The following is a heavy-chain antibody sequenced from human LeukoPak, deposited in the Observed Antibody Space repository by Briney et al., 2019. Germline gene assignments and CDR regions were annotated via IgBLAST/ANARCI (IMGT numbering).Heavy chain of an antibody. Sequence: PSETLSLTCTVSGGSISSYYWSWIRQPAGKGLELIGHMYTSGSTKYNPSLKSRVTMSVDTSKNQFSLKLSSVTAADTAVYYCARGPFDFWSGYPTGWFDPWGQGTLVTVSS. D-gene: IGHD3-3*01. J-gene: IGHJ5*02. CDR1: GGSISSYY. CDR2: MYTSGST. CDR3: ARGPFDFWSGYPTGWFDP. V-gene: IGHV4-4*07.